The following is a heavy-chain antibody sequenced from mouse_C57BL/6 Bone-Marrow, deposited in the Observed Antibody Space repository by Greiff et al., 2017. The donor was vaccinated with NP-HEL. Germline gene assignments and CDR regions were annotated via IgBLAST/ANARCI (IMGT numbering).Heavy chain of an antibody. CDR3: ARNYYYGTRYFDV. V-gene: IGHV2-9-1*01. J-gene: IGHJ1*03. CDR2: IWTGGGT. CDR1: GFSLTSYA. Sequence: VKLVESGPGLVAPSQSLSITCTVSGFSLTSYAISWVRQPPGKGLEWLGVIWTGGGTNYNSALNSRLSISKDNSKSQVFLKMNSLQTDDTARYYCARNYYYGTRYFDVWGTGTTVTVSS. D-gene: IGHD1-1*01.